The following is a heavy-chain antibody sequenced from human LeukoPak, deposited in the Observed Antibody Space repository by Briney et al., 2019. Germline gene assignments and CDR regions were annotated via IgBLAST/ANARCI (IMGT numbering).Heavy chain of an antibody. J-gene: IGHJ4*02. V-gene: IGHV1-69*04. CDR2: IVPILGIA. CDR1: GGTFSSYA. CDR3: AREALETGFDY. Sequence: GASVKVSCKASGGTFSSYAISWVRQAPGQGLEWMGRIVPILGIANYAQKFQGRVTITADKSTSTAYMELSSLRSEDTAVYYCAREALETGFDYWGQGTLVTVSS. D-gene: IGHD3-9*01.